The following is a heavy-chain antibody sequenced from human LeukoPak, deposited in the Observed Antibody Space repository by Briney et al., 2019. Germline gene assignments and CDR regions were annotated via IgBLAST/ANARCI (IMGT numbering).Heavy chain of an antibody. CDR1: GASISSYY. J-gene: IGHJ5*02. V-gene: IGHV4-59*01. CDR2: IYYSGST. CDR3: ARVGILRFPSNWFDP. D-gene: IGHD3-3*01. Sequence: SETLSLTCTVSGASISSYYWSWIRQPPGKGLEWIGYIYYSGSTRYNPSRKSRVTISVDTSKNQFSLKLSSVTAADTAVYYCARVGILRFPSNWFDPWGQGTLVTVSS.